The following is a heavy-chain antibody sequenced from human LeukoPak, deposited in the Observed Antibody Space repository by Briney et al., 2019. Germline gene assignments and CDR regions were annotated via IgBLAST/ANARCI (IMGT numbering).Heavy chain of an antibody. V-gene: IGHV4-59*01. CDR3: ARGGTQRTFDY. CDR1: GGSLSSYY. Sequence: PSETLSLTCSVSGGSLSSYYWSWIRQPPGKGLEWIGSIYYSGSTNYNPSLKSRVSISVDTSKNQFSLKLSSVTAADTAVYYCARGGTQRTFDYWGQGTLVTVSS. CDR2: IYYSGST. D-gene: IGHD1-14*01. J-gene: IGHJ4*02.